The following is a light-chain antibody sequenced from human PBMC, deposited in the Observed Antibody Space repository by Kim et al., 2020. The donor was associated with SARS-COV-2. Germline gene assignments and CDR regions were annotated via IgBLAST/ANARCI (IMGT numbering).Light chain of an antibody. Sequence: GDRVTITCRASQSVSTYLNWYQQKPGKAPKLLIYAASSLQSGVPSRFSGSGSGTDFTLTISSLQPEDFVTYYCQQSYSSPITFGQGTRL. CDR3: QQSYSSPIT. CDR2: AAS. J-gene: IGKJ5*01. V-gene: IGKV1-39*01. CDR1: QSVSTY.